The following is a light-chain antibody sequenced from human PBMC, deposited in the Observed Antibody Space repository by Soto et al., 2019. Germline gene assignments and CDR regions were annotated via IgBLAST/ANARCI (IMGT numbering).Light chain of an antibody. V-gene: IGLV2-23*03. CDR3: CSYAGGGTFYV. Sequence: QSALTQPASVSGSPGQSITISCTGNSSDVGSYNLVSWYQQHPGKAPKLMIYEGSTRPSGVSNRFSGSKSGNAASLTISGLQAEDEADYYCCSYAGGGTFYVFGTGTKLTVL. CDR2: EGS. J-gene: IGLJ1*01. CDR1: SSDVGSYNL.